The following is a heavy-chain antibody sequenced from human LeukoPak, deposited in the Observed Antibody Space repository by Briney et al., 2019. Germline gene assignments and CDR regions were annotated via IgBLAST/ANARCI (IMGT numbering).Heavy chain of an antibody. CDR2: IWYDGSNK. V-gene: IGHV3-33*01. Sequence: GGSLRLSCAASGFTFSSYGMHWVRQAPGKGLEWVAVIWYDGSNKYYADSVKGRFTISRDNSKNTLYLQMNSLRAEDTAVYYCARDNDSSGYYYVTYFDYWGQGTLVTVPS. D-gene: IGHD3-22*01. J-gene: IGHJ4*02. CDR3: ARDNDSSGYYYVTYFDY. CDR1: GFTFSSYG.